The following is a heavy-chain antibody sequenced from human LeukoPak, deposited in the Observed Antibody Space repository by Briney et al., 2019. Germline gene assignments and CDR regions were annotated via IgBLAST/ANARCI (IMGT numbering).Heavy chain of an antibody. Sequence: GRSLRLSCAASGFTFSSYGMHWVRQAPGKGLVWVSRIKGDGSHTIYADSVKGRFTISRDNAKNTLYLQMMSLRAEDTAVYYCVRDWDHFDFDSWGQGTLVTVSS. CDR3: VRDWDHFDFDS. D-gene: IGHD3-9*01. CDR1: GFTFSSYG. CDR2: IKGDGSHT. J-gene: IGHJ5*01. V-gene: IGHV3-74*01.